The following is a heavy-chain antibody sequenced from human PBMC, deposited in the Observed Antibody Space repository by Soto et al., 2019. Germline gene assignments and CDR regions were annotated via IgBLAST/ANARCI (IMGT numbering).Heavy chain of an antibody. D-gene: IGHD6-13*01. V-gene: IGHV4-59*08. CDR1: GGSISSYY. Sequence: SETLSLTCTVSGGSISSYYWSWIRQPPGKGLEWIGYIYYSGSTNYNPSLKSRVTISVDTSKNQFSLKLSSVTAADTAVYYCASQLIAAAGTFDYWGQGTLVTVSS. CDR2: IYYSGST. CDR3: ASQLIAAAGTFDY. J-gene: IGHJ4*02.